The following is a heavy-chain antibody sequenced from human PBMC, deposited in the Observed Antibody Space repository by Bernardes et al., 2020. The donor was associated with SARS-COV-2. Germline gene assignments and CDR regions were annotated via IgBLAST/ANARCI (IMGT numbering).Heavy chain of an antibody. Sequence: GSLSLSCAASGFTFSSYSMNWVRQAPGKGLEWVSSISSSSSYIYYADSVKGRFTISRDNAKNSLYLQMNSLRAEDTAVYYCARVPSYRSTPREYWGQGTTVTVSS. CDR2: ISSSSSYI. CDR3: ARVPSYRSTPREY. CDR1: GFTFSSYS. D-gene: IGHD3-10*01. V-gene: IGHV3-21*01. J-gene: IGHJ6*02.